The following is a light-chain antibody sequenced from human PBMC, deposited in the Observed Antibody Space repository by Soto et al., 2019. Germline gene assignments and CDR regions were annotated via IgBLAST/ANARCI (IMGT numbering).Light chain of an antibody. V-gene: IGKV1-9*01. CDR1: QSVSNH. J-gene: IGKJ3*01. CDR2: HAS. Sequence: QLTQSPGSLSSSVGDRVTISCRASQSVSNHFASCQQKPGKAPSLLIFHASTLQGGVPSRFRGSQSGTVFTLTISRLQAEDFATYCCQQLYSYPFTFGPGTKVHVK. CDR3: QQLYSYPFT.